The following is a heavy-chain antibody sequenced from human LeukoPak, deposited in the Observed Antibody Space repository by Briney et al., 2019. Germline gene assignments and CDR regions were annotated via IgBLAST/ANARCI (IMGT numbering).Heavy chain of an antibody. CDR2: IRSKAYGGTT. Sequence: GGSLRLSCTASGFTFGDYAMSWVRQAPGKGLEWVGFIRSKAYGGTTEYAASVKGRFTISRDDSKSIAYLQMNSLKTEDTAVYYCTRERKTGTALVRGFDYWGQGTLVTVSS. D-gene: IGHD3-10*01. J-gene: IGHJ4*02. CDR1: GFTFGDYA. CDR3: TRERKTGTALVRGFDY. V-gene: IGHV3-49*04.